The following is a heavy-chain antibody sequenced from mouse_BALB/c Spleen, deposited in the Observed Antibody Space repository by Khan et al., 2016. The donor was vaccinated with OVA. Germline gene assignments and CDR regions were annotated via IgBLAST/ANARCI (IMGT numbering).Heavy chain of an antibody. V-gene: IGHV2-2*02. CDR3: ARNYDYDEGLAY. CDR2: IWSGGST. CDR1: GFSLTTYG. Sequence: QVQLKESGPGLVQPSQSLSITCTVSGFSLTTYGVHWVRQSPGKGLEWLGVIWSGGSTDYNAAFISRLSISKDNSKSQVFFKMNSLQDNDTAIYYCARNYDYDEGLAYWGQGTLVTVSA. J-gene: IGHJ3*01. D-gene: IGHD2-4*01.